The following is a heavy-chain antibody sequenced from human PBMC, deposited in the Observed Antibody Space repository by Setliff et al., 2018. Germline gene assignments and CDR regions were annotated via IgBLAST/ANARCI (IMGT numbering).Heavy chain of an antibody. Sequence: GASVKVSCKSSGNSFTVFYLHWVRQAPGQGLEWMGWISPHSGDTHYAQKFQSRVRMTRDTSTYAAYLELSDLTSDDTAMYYRARGGSFGMRYWFDYWGQGALVTVS. D-gene: IGHD1-26*01. V-gene: IGHV1-2*02. CDR3: ARGGSFGMRYWFDY. CDR1: GNSFTVFY. J-gene: IGHJ4*02. CDR2: ISPHSGDT.